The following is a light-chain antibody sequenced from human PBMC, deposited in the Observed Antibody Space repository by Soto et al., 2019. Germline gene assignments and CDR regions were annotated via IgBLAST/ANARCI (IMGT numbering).Light chain of an antibody. CDR3: QQYNNWPRT. Sequence: EIVITQSPAPLSVSPGDRATLSCRASQSVSSNLAWYQQKPGQAPRLLIYGASTRATGIPARFSGSGSGTEFTLTISSLQSEDFAVYYCQQYNNWPRTFGQGTKVEIK. CDR2: GAS. V-gene: IGKV3-15*01. CDR1: QSVSSN. J-gene: IGKJ1*01.